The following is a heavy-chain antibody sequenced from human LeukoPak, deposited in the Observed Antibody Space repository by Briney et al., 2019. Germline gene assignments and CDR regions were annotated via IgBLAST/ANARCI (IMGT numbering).Heavy chain of an antibody. Sequence: PGGSLRPSCAASGFTFSSYSMNWVRQAPGKGLEWVSSISSSSSYIYYADSVKGRFTISRDNAKNSLYLQMNSLRAEDTAVYYCASPDLVPAVYWGQGTLVTVSS. J-gene: IGHJ4*02. D-gene: IGHD2-2*01. V-gene: IGHV3-21*01. CDR1: GFTFSSYS. CDR3: ASPDLVPAVY. CDR2: ISSSSSYI.